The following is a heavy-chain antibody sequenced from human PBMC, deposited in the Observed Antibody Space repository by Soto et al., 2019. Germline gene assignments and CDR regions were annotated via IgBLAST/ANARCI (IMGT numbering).Heavy chain of an antibody. D-gene: IGHD1-1*01. Sequence: QVQLVQSGAEVKKPGSSVKVSCKASGGTFSSYAISWVRQAPGQGLEWMGGIIPIFGTANYAQKFQGRVTITADESTSTAYMELSSLRSEDTAVYYCASPPGTTGTSSSCYYYGMDVWGQGTTVTVSS. CDR1: GGTFSSYA. CDR3: ASPPGTTGTSSSCYYYGMDV. J-gene: IGHJ6*02. CDR2: IIPIFGTA. V-gene: IGHV1-69*12.